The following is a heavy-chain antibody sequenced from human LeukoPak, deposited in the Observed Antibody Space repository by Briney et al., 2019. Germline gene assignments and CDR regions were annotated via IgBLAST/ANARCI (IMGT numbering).Heavy chain of an antibody. Sequence: GGSLRLSCVASGFSFSSYVMNWVGQAPGTGLEGVSAISGNGGSTYYADSVKGRFTISRDNSKNTLSLQMNSLRAEDTAVYYCAKGIELWLTYFDHWGQGTLVTASS. CDR3: AKGIELWLTYFDH. V-gene: IGHV3-23*01. J-gene: IGHJ4*02. CDR2: ISGNGGST. CDR1: GFSFSSYV. D-gene: IGHD5-18*01.